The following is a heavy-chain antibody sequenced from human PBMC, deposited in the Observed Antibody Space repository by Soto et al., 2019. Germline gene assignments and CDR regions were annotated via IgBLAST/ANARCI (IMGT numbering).Heavy chain of an antibody. CDR3: ARRGYCSGGSCYADGYSSGASGMDV. CDR2: INHSGST. D-gene: IGHD2-15*01. CDR1: GGSFSGYY. J-gene: IGHJ6*02. Sequence: PSETPSLTCAVYGGSFSGYYWSWIRQPPGKGLEWIGEINHSGSTNYNPSLKGRVTISVDTSKNQLSLKLSSVTAADTAVYYCARRGYCSGGSCYADGYSSGASGMDVWGQGTTVTVSS. V-gene: IGHV4-34*01.